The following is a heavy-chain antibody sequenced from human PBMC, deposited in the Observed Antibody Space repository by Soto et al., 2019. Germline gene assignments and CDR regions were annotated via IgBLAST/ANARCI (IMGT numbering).Heavy chain of an antibody. Sequence: AGGYLRLSCTASGFTFSSFGMAWVRQAPGKGLEWVSAISGSADSSYYADSVKGRFTISRDNPKNTLYLQMDSLRAEDTGVYFCAKVVIGSFSHKHPFDHCGQGTQVTVFS. CDR1: GFTFSSFG. D-gene: IGHD3-22*01. CDR2: ISGSADSS. CDR3: AKVVIGSFSHKHPFDH. J-gene: IGHJ4*02. V-gene: IGHV3-23*01.